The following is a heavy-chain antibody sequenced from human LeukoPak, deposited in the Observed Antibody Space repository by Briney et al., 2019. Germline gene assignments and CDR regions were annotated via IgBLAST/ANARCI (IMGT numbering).Heavy chain of an antibody. J-gene: IGHJ4*02. Sequence: PSETLSLTCAVYGGSFSGYYWSWIRQPPGKGLEWIGEINHSGSTNYNPSLKSRVTISVDTSKNQFSLKLSSVTAAGTAVYYCARGPHTGVNYYDSSGYYDWGQATLLTVSS. CDR3: ARGPHTGVNYYDSSGYYD. D-gene: IGHD3-22*01. CDR2: INHSGST. V-gene: IGHV4-34*01. CDR1: GGSFSGYY.